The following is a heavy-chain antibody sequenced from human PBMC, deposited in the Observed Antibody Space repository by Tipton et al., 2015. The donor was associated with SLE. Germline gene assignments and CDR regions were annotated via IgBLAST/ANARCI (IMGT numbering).Heavy chain of an antibody. D-gene: IGHD3-10*01. Sequence: GSLRLSCAASGFTFSSYAMSWVRQVPGKGLECVSTMSGSGGRAYYADSVKGRFTISRDNSKKTLYLQFNSLRAADTALYYCARQVRFMVRDSIVNFFDYWGQGSLLTVSS. V-gene: IGHV3-23*01. J-gene: IGHJ4*02. CDR1: GFTFSSYA. CDR3: ARQVRFMVRDSIVNFFDY. CDR2: MSGSGGRA.